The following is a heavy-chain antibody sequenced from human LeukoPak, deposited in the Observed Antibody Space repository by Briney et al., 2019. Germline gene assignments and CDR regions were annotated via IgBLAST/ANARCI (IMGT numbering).Heavy chain of an antibody. CDR2: IYHSGST. CDR1: GYSISSGYY. V-gene: IGHV4-38-2*02. J-gene: IGHJ5*02. Sequence: SETLSLTCTVSGYSISSGYYWGWIRQPPGKGLEWIGSIYHSGSTYYNPSLKSRVTISVDTSKNQFSLKLSSVTAADTAVYYCARTNYYDSSGYYVTYNWFDPWGQGTLVTVSS. CDR3: ARTNYYDSSGYYVTYNWFDP. D-gene: IGHD3-22*01.